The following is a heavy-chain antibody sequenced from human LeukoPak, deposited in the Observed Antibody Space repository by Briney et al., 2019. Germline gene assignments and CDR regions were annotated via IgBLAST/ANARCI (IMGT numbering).Heavy chain of an antibody. CDR2: IIPIFGTA. Sequence: ASVKVSCKASGYTFTSYDINWVRQATGQGLEWMGGIIPIFGTANYAQKFQGRVTITADKSTSTAYMELSSLRSEDTAVYYCASGRWLPTSYFDYWGQGTLVTVSS. V-gene: IGHV1-69*06. CDR1: GYTFTSYD. D-gene: IGHD5-24*01. J-gene: IGHJ4*02. CDR3: ASGRWLPTSYFDY.